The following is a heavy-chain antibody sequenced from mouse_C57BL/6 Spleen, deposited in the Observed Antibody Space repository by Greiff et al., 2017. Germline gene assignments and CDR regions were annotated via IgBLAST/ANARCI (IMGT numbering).Heavy chain of an antibody. CDR3: ARPVVRYYYAMDY. CDR1: GFTFSDYG. J-gene: IGHJ4*01. V-gene: IGHV5-17*01. D-gene: IGHD1-1*01. CDR2: ISHGSSTN. Sequence: DVKLQESGGGLVKPGGSLKLSCAASGFTFSDYGMHWVRQAPEKGLEWVAYISHGSSTNYYANTVKGRFTISRDNAKNTLVLQMTSLRSEDTAMYYCARPVVRYYYAMDYWGQGTSVTVSS.